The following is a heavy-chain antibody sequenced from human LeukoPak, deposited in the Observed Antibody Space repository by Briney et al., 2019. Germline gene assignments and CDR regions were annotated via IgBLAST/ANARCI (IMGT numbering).Heavy chain of an antibody. D-gene: IGHD3-10*01. V-gene: IGHV3-74*01. J-gene: IGHJ6*03. CDR1: GFTFSNYW. CDR2: INNDGSST. Sequence: PGGSLRLSCAASGFTFSNYWMHWVRQAPGKGLVWVSRINNDGSSTRYADSVKGRFTISRDNAKNTLYLQMNSLRAEDTAVYYCARLPGSNYYYMDVWGKGTTVTGSS. CDR3: ARLPGSNYYYMDV.